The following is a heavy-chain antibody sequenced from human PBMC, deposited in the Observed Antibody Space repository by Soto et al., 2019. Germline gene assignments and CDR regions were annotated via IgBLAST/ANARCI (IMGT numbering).Heavy chain of an antibody. V-gene: IGHV1-46*03. Sequence: QVQLVQSGAEVKKPGASVKVSCKASGYTFTSYYMHWVRQAPGQGLEWMGTINPSGGSTKYAQKFQGRVTITRDTSTSTVYMDLSSLRSEDTAVYSCASRAGSLSTSAMDVWGQGTAVTVSS. CDR3: ASRAGSLSTSAMDV. J-gene: IGHJ6*02. CDR1: GYTFTSYY. D-gene: IGHD6-25*01. CDR2: INPSGGST.